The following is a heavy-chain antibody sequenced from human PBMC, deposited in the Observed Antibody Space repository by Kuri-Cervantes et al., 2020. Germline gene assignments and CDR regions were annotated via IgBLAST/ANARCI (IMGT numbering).Heavy chain of an antibody. Sequence: GSLRLSCAVSGYSISSGYYWGWIRQPPGKGLEWIGSIYHSGSTYYNPSLKSRVTISVDTSKNQFSLKLSSVTAADTAVYYCARDRSGYSALRGWYFDLWGRGTLVTVSS. D-gene: IGHD3-10*01. V-gene: IGHV4-38-2*02. CDR2: IYHSGST. CDR1: GYSISSGYY. J-gene: IGHJ2*01. CDR3: ARDRSGYSALRGWYFDL.